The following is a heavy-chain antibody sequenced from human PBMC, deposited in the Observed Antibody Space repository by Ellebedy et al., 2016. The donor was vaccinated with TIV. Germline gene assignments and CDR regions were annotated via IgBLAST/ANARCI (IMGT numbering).Heavy chain of an antibody. CDR2: ITDDGKVA. CDR3: VKDRGGAVRDFDY. D-gene: IGHD4-17*01. J-gene: IGHJ4*02. Sequence: GESLKISCSVSGFTFSHYAIHWVRQAPGKGLEYVSAITDDGKVAYYADSLKARFIISRDNSKNTVYLLMNSLRAEDTAVYYCVKDRGGAVRDFDYWGQGTLVTVSS. CDR1: GFTFSHYA. V-gene: IGHV3-64D*09.